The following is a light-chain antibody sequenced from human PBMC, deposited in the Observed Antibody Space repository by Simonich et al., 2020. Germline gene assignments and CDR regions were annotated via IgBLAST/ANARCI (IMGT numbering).Light chain of an antibody. V-gene: IGKV3D-20*01. CDR1: QSVSSSY. Sequence: EIVLTQSPGTLYLSPGERATLSCRASQSVSSSYLAWYQQKPGLAPRLLIYDASSRATGIPDRFSGSGSGTDFTLTISRLEPEDFAVYYCQQYGSSPRTFGQGTKVEIK. CDR2: DAS. CDR3: QQYGSSPRT. J-gene: IGKJ1*01.